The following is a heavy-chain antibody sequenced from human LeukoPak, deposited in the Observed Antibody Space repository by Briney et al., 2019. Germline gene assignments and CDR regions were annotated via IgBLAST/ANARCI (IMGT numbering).Heavy chain of an antibody. CDR3: ARGPQVNTGSFFSGWFDP. J-gene: IGHJ5*02. CDR1: GGSISNYY. Sequence: PSETLSLTCTVSGGSISNYYWNWIRQSPGKGLEWIGFIFDNGNTNHNPSLRSRVTILIDTSKNQFSLKLTSVTAADTAVYFCARGPQVNTGSFFSGWFDPWGQGTLVTVSS. D-gene: IGHD3-10*01. CDR2: IFDNGNT. V-gene: IGHV4-59*01.